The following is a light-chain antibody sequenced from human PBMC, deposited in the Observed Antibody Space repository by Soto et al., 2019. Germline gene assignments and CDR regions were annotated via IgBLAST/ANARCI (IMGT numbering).Light chain of an antibody. V-gene: IGLV2-14*01. J-gene: IGLJ1*01. CDR2: DVS. CDR3: SSYTSSSTPVV. CDR1: SSDVGGYNY. Sequence: QSVLTQPASVSGSPGQSITISCTGTSSDVGGYNYVSWYQQHPGKAPKLMIYDVSNRPSGVSNRFSGSKSGNTASLTISGLQAEDQADYYRSSYTSSSTPVVFGTGTKVNVL.